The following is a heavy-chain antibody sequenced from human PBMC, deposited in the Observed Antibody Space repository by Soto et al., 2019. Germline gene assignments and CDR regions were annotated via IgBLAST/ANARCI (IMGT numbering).Heavy chain of an antibody. CDR2: IYYSGST. V-gene: IGHV4-39*01. CDR3: ARLRDYYYYYMDV. CDR1: GGSISSSSYY. J-gene: IGHJ6*03. Sequence: QLQLQESGPGLVKPSETLSLTCTVSGGSISSSSYYWGWIRQPPGEGLEWIGSIYYSGSTYYNPSLKSRVTISVDTSKNQFSLKLSSVTAADTAVYYCARLRDYYYYYMDVWGKGTTVTVSS.